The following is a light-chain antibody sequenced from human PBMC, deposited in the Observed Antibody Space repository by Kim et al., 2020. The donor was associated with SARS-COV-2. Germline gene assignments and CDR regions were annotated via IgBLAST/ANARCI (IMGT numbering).Light chain of an antibody. CDR2: RNT. Sequence: KITLSWSGRQFNIGSNYIYLYQQFPGTAPKLLIYRNTLRPSGVPDRFSGSKSGTSASLAISGLRSEDEATYYCEVWDDSLSGVVFGGGTQLTVL. J-gene: IGLJ2*01. CDR3: EVWDDSLSGVV. V-gene: IGLV1-47*01. CDR1: QFNIGSNY.